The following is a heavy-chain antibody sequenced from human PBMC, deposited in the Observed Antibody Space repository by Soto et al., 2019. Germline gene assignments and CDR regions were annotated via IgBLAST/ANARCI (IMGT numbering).Heavy chain of an antibody. D-gene: IGHD5-12*01. CDR3: AKDSTYSGYNNYYYYYMDV. Sequence: PGGSLRLSCAASGFTFDDYAMHWVRQAPGKGLEWVSGISWNSGSIGYADSVKGRFTISRDNAKNSLYLQMNSLRAEDTALYYCAKDSTYSGYNNYYYYYMDVGGKGTTVTVSS. CDR1: GFTFDDYA. V-gene: IGHV3-9*01. CDR2: ISWNSGSI. J-gene: IGHJ6*03.